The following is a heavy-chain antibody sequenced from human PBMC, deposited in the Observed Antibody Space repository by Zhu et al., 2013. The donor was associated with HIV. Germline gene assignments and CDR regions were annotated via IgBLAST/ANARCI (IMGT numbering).Heavy chain of an antibody. V-gene: IGHV1-69*12. CDR1: GGTFSSYA. J-gene: IGHJ1*01. Sequence: QVQLVQSGAEVKKPGSSVKVSCKASGGTFSSYAISWVRQAPGQGLEWMGWIIPIFGIANYAQKFQGRVTITADESTSTAYMELSSLRSEDTAVYYCARGTYDSSGPRAEYFQHWGQGTLVTVSS. CDR2: IIPIFGIA. CDR3: ARGTYDSSGPRAEYFQH. D-gene: IGHD3-22*01.